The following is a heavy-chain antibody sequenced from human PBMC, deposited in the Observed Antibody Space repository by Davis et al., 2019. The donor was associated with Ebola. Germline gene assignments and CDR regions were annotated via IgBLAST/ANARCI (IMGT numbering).Heavy chain of an antibody. J-gene: IGHJ4*02. CDR3: ARGFNYADYIFDH. CDR1: GGTFSSYT. CDR2: IIPILGIA. D-gene: IGHD4-17*01. V-gene: IGHV1-69*02. Sequence: SVKVSCKASGGTFSSYTISWVRQAPGQGLEWMGRIIPILGIANYAQKFQGRVTITADKSTSTAYMELSSLRSDDTAVYYCARGFNYADYIFDHWGQGTLVTVSS.